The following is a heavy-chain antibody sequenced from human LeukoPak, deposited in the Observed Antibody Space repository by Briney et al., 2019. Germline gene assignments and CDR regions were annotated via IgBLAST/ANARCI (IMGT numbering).Heavy chain of an antibody. CDR2: IYSGGST. D-gene: IGHD3-9*01. V-gene: IGHV3-66*01. Sequence: GGSLRLSCAASGFTVSSNYMSWVRQAPGKGLEWVSVIYSGGSTYYADSVKGRFTISRDNSKNTLYLQMNSLRAEDTAVYYCARVGLTGYYSYYFDYWGQGTLVTVPS. J-gene: IGHJ4*02. CDR1: GFTVSSNY. CDR3: ARVGLTGYYSYYFDY.